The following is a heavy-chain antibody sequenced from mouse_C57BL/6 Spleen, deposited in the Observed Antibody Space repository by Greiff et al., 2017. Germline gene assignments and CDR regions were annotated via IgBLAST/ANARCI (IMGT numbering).Heavy chain of an antibody. CDR1: GFTFSSYG. J-gene: IGHJ2*01. CDR3: ARWAPHYFDY. V-gene: IGHV5-6*01. Sequence: EVHLVESGGDLVKPGGSLKLSCAASGFTFSSYGMSWVRQTPDKRLEWVATISSGGSYTYYPDSVKGRFTISRDNAKNTLYLQMSRLKSEDTAMYYCARWAPHYFDYWGQGTTLTVSS. CDR2: ISSGGSYT.